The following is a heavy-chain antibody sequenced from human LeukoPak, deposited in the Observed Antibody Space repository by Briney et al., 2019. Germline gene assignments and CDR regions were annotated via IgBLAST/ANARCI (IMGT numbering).Heavy chain of an antibody. D-gene: IGHD6-13*01. V-gene: IGHV5-51*01. CDR1: GCMFSKSW. CDR2: IYPGDLDT. J-gene: IGHJ4*02. CDR3: ARGIEAAAVTEFDY. Sequence: GESLKISCKGSGCMFSKSWIGWVRQMPGKGLEWMGIIYPGDLDTRYSPSFQGQVTISADKSISTAYLQWSSLKASDTAMYYCARGIEAAAVTEFDYWGQGTLVTVSS.